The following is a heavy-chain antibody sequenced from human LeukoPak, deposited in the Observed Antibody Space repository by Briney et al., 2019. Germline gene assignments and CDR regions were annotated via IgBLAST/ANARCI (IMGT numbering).Heavy chain of an antibody. V-gene: IGHV1-2*06. CDR1: VYTFTGYY. Sequence: ASLKVSCKASVYTFTGYYMYWVRQAPGQGLEWMGRINPNSGGTNSEQKFQGRVTMTRDTSISTAYMELSRRRSDDTAVYYCARGYVSGGSCYSYVYNYYYYMDVWGKATTVTVSS. CDR2: INPNSGGT. J-gene: IGHJ6*03. D-gene: IGHD2-15*01. CDR3: ARGYVSGGSCYSYVYNYYYYMDV.